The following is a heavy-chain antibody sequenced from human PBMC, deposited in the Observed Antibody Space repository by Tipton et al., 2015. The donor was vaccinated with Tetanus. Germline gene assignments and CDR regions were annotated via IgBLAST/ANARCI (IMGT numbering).Heavy chain of an antibody. CDR2: IKQDGSEK. J-gene: IGHJ1*01. CDR1: GFTFSSYW. D-gene: IGHD3-22*01. CDR3: ASSSRGYYDSSGYYVYFQH. Sequence: GSLRLSCAASGFTFSSYWMSWVRQAPGKGLEWVANIKQDGSEKYYADSVKGRFTISRDNAKNSLFLQVNSLRAEDTAVYYCASSSRGYYDSSGYYVYFQHWGQGTLVTVS. V-gene: IGHV3-7*01.